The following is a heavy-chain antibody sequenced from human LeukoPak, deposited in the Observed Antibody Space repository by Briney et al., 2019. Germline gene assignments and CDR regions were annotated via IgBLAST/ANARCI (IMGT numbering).Heavy chain of an antibody. CDR1: GGTFSSYA. V-gene: IGHV1-69*13. Sequence: SVKVSCKASGGTFSSYAISWVRQAPGQGLEWMGGIIPIFGTANYAQKFQGRVTITADESTSTAYMELSSLRSEDTAVYYCATMYYYGSGSPHPTDYWGQGTLVTVSP. J-gene: IGHJ4*02. CDR2: IIPIFGTA. CDR3: ATMYYYGSGSPHPTDY. D-gene: IGHD3-10*01.